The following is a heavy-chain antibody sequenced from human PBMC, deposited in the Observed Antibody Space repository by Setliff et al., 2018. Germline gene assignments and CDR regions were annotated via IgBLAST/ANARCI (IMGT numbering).Heavy chain of an antibody. CDR3: AGGGYSYGY. V-gene: IGHV3-7*04. D-gene: IGHD5-18*01. CDR2: IKQDGSDK. CDR1: GFTFSNYW. J-gene: IGHJ4*02. Sequence: PGGSLRLSCAASGFTFSNYWMSWVRQAPGKGLEWVANIKQDGSDKYYVDSVKGRFTISRDNAKNSLYLQMNNLKAEDTAVYYCAGGGYSYGYWGQGTLVTVSS.